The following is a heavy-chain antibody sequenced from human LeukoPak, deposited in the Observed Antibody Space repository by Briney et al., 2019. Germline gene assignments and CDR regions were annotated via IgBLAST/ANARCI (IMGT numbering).Heavy chain of an antibody. CDR1: GFTFSNSW. D-gene: IGHD2-15*01. CDR2: VQHIGGET. J-gene: IGHJ4*02. Sequence: GGSLRLSCAGSGFTFSNSWMGWVRQAPGKGLEWVANVQHIGGETYYVDSVKGRFTISRDNAKNSVYLQMNSLRAEDTAVYYCARVGYCSGGSCYAFDYWGQGTLVTVSS. V-gene: IGHV3-7*01. CDR3: ARVGYCSGGSCYAFDY.